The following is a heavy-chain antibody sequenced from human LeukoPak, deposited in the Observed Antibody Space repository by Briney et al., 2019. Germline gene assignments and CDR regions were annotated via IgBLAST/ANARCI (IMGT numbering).Heavy chain of an antibody. V-gene: IGHV3-23*01. CDR2: ISPGGDIP. CDR3: AQDRASIQFYF. J-gene: IGHJ4*02. CDR1: GFTFSIYG. D-gene: IGHD5-24*01. Sequence: PGGSLRLSCAASGFTFSIYGMNWVRQAPGKGLEWVSGISPGGDIPYYADSVEGRFTISRDNSKNTMYLQMNSLRAEDTALYYCAQDRASIQFYFWGQGTLVTVSS.